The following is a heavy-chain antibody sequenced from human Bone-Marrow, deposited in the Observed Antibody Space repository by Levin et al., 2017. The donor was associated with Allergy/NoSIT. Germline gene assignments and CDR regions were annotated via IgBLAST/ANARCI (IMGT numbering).Heavy chain of an antibody. J-gene: IGHJ4*02. D-gene: IGHD1-26*01. V-gene: IGHV4-39*01. CDR1: GASISANNDY. Sequence: TSSETLSLTCSVSGASISANNDYWAWIRQPPGKGLEWLASISSGGTTYYNPSLRTLVTETPSLKRRATISLDTSKNLFSLRLNSVTAAETALYFCARHQWVHPGDGGHFDSWGQGTLVTVSS. CDR2: ISSGGTT. CDR3: ARHQWVHPGDGGHFDS.